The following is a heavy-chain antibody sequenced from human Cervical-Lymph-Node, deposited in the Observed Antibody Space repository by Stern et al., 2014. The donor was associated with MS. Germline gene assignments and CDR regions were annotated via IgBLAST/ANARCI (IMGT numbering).Heavy chain of an antibody. Sequence: EDQLVESGAEVKKPGESLKISCKGSEYSFTTYWIGWVRQMPGKGLEWMGIIYPGDSDTRYSPSFQGQVTISADKSINTAYLQWSSLKASDTAMYYCARLHDSSGYYCDYWGQGTLVSVSS. V-gene: IGHV5-51*03. J-gene: IGHJ4*02. D-gene: IGHD3-22*01. CDR2: IYPGDSDT. CDR3: ARLHDSSGYYCDY. CDR1: EYSFTTYW.